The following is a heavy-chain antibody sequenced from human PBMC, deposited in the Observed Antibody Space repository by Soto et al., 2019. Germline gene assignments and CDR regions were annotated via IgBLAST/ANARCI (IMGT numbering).Heavy chain of an antibody. D-gene: IGHD5-18*01. Sequence: KASETLSLTCTVSGGSISSYYWSWIRQPPGKGLEWIGYIYYSGSTNYNPSLKSRVTISVDTSKNQFSLKLSSVTAADTAVYYCASSGYSYDAFDIWGQGTMVTVSS. J-gene: IGHJ3*02. V-gene: IGHV4-59*01. CDR3: ASSGYSYDAFDI. CDR1: GGSISSYY. CDR2: IYYSGST.